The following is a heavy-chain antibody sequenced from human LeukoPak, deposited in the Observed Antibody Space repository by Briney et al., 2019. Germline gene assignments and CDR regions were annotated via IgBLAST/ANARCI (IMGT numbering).Heavy chain of an antibody. Sequence: GGSLRLSCAASVYLFSIQAMYWVRQAPGKGLEYVSAISSNGGSTYYGNSVKGRFTISRDNSKNTLYLQMGSLRVEDMAVYYCARVARDSSGYYYDYWGQGTLVTVSS. V-gene: IGHV3-64*01. J-gene: IGHJ4*02. CDR1: VYLFSIQA. D-gene: IGHD3-22*01. CDR2: ISSNGGST. CDR3: ARVARDSSGYYYDY.